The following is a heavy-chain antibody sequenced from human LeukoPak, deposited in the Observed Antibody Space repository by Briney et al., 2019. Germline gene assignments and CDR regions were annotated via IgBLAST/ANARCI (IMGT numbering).Heavy chain of an antibody. V-gene: IGHV1-18*01. D-gene: IGHD3-22*01. Sequence: ASVKVSCKASGYTFTSYGISWVRQAPGQGLEWMGWISAYNGNTNYAQKLQGRVTMTTDTSMSTAYMELRRLRSDGTAVYYCARGYYYDSSGYYYLRDAFDIWGQRTMVTDSS. CDR2: ISAYNGNT. J-gene: IGHJ3*02. CDR1: GYTFTSYG. CDR3: ARGYYYDSSGYYYLRDAFDI.